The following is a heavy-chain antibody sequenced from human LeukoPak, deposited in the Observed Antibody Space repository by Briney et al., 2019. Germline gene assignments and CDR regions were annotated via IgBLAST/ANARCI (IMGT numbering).Heavy chain of an antibody. D-gene: IGHD3-16*01. J-gene: IGHJ4*02. Sequence: ASVKVSCKASGFTFTGYYMHWVRQAPGQGLEWMGWINPNSGGTNYAQKFQGRVTMTRDTSISTAYMELSRLRSDDTAVYYCARGSGIERGGGFDYWGQGTPVTVSS. CDR1: GFTFTGYY. CDR2: INPNSGGT. V-gene: IGHV1-2*02. CDR3: ARGSGIERGGGFDY.